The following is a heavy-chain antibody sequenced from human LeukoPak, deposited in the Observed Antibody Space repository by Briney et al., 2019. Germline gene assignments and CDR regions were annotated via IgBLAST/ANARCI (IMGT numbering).Heavy chain of an antibody. D-gene: IGHD2-2*01. J-gene: IGHJ3*02. V-gene: IGHV4-59*12. CDR1: GGSISTYS. CDR2: IYYSGST. CDR3: VRGRCSSTTCHDAFDI. Sequence: PSETLSLTCTVSGGSISTYSWTWIRQPPGKGLEWIGNIYYSGSTNYNPSLKSRVTISIDTSKNQFSLKLNSVTAADTAVYYCVRGRCSSTTCHDAFDIWGQGTMVTVSS.